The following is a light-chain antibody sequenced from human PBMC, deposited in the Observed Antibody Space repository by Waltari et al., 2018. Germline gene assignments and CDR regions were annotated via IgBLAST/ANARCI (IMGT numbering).Light chain of an antibody. CDR2: RGT. CDR3: QQRSTWGA. J-gene: IGKJ1*01. V-gene: IGKV3-11*01. Sequence: EVVLPQSTATLSLSPRERANLSCRASQDVGNYLAWYQHSPGQAPRLLIHRGTLRATGIPDRFSGSASGTDFSLTITSLEAEDFAVYYCQQRSTWGAFGQGTKV. CDR1: QDVGNY.